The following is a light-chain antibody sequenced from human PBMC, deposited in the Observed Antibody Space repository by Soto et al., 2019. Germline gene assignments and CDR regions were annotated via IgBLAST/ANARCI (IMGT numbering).Light chain of an antibody. CDR1: QNVRSN. CDR3: QQYTDWTLT. Sequence: EIVMTQSPATLSVSPGERATLSCRASQNVRSNLAWYQQKPGQAPRLLIYGASTRATGVPARFSGSGSGTEFTLTSSGPQSEDVAFYYCQQYTDWTLTFGGGTKVEIK. J-gene: IGKJ4*01. V-gene: IGKV3-15*01. CDR2: GAS.